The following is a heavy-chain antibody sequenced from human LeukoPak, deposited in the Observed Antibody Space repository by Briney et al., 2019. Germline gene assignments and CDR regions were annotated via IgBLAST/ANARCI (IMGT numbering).Heavy chain of an antibody. CDR2: IYYSGST. CDR3: ARQGWYVVIFFHMDV. Sequence: SETLSLTCTVSGGSISSSSYYWGWIRQPPGKGLEWIGSIYYSGSTYYNPSLKSRVTISVDTSKNQFSLKLSSVTAADTAVYYCARQGWYVVIFFHMDVWGKGTTVTISS. D-gene: IGHD6-19*01. V-gene: IGHV4-39*07. J-gene: IGHJ6*03. CDR1: GGSISSSSYY.